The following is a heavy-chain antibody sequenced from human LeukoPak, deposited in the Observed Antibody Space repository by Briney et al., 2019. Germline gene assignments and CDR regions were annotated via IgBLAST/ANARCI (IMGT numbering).Heavy chain of an antibody. D-gene: IGHD3-9*01. CDR2: INPTGGST. J-gene: IGHJ4*02. CDR1: GYTFTSYY. CDR3: AKTDGVLQYFDWLGVVFDS. V-gene: IGHV1-46*01. Sequence: ASVKVSCKASGYTFTSYYMHWVRQAPGQGLEWMGLINPTGGSTGYTQKFQDRVTITADESTKTAYMELSSLRSEDTAVYYCAKTDGVLQYFDWLGVVFDSWGQGTLVTVSS.